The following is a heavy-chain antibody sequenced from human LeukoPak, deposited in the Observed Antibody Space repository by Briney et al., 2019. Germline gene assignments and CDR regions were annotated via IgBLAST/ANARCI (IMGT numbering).Heavy chain of an antibody. CDR3: ARVYDFWSGYYPSFDY. V-gene: IGHV4-31*03. Sequence: SETLSLTCTVSGGSISSGGYYWSWIRQHAGQGLEWIGYIYYSGSTYYNPSLKSRVTISVDTSKNQFSLKLSSVTAADTAVYYCARVYDFWSGYYPSFDYWGQGTLVTVSS. CDR2: IYYSGST. D-gene: IGHD3-3*01. J-gene: IGHJ4*02. CDR1: GGSISSGGYY.